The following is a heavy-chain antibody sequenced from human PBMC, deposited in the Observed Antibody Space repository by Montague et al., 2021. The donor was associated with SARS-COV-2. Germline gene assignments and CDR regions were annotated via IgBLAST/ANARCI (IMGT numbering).Heavy chain of an antibody. J-gene: IGHJ4*02. Sequence: SETLSLTCSVSGYSITSGYYWGWRRQPPGRGLEWVRNNNHSGGTYYRPSLKSRATVSVDTSKNQSSLRLSSVTAAATAVYYCAGWYYGSGSYPHRGQGTLVTVSS. CDR1: GYSITSGYY. CDR2: NNHSGGT. V-gene: IGHV4-38-2*01. CDR3: AGWYYGSGSYPH. D-gene: IGHD3-10*01.